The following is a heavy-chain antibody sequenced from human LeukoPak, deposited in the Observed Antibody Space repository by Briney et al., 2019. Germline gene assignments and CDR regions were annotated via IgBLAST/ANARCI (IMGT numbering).Heavy chain of an antibody. CDR2: IYTSGST. Sequence: KPSETLSLTCTVSGGSISSYYWSWIRQPAGKGLEWIGRIYTSGSTNYNPSLKSRVTMSVDTSKNQFSLKLSSVTAADTAVYYCASGSRSYYYYYMDVWGKGTTVTISS. J-gene: IGHJ6*03. V-gene: IGHV4-4*07. CDR3: ASGSRSYYYYYMDV. D-gene: IGHD1-26*01. CDR1: GGSISSYY.